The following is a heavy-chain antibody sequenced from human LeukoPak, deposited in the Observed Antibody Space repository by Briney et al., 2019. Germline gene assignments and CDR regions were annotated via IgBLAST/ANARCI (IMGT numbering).Heavy chain of an antibody. V-gene: IGHV4-59*01. CDR3: ARILGIAAANGYYYYYGMDV. D-gene: IGHD6-13*01. Sequence: PSETLSLTCTVSGGSISSYYWSWYRQPPGKGLEWIGYVYYSGSTNYKPSLKSRATISVDMSENQFSLKLSSVTAADTAVYYCARILGIAAANGYYYYYGMDVWGQGTTVTVSS. CDR1: GGSISSYY. J-gene: IGHJ6*02. CDR2: VYYSGST.